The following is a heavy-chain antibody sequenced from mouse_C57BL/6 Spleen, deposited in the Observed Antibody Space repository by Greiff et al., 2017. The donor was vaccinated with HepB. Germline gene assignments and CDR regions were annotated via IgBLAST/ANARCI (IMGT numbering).Heavy chain of an antibody. CDR2: IYPSDSET. CDR3: ARYGRTGAWFAY. Sequence: QVQLKQPGAELVRPGSSVKLSCKASGYTFTSYWMDWVKQRPGQGLEWIGNIYPSDSETHYNQKFKDKATLTVDKSSSTAYMQLSSLTSEDSAVYYCARYGRTGAWFAYWGQGTLVTVSA. J-gene: IGHJ3*01. CDR1: GYTFTSYW. D-gene: IGHD1-1*01. V-gene: IGHV1-61*01.